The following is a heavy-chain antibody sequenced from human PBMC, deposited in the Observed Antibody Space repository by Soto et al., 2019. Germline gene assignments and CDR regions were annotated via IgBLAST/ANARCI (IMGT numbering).Heavy chain of an antibody. V-gene: IGHV4-34*01. J-gene: IGHJ5*02. D-gene: IGHD3-3*01. CDR1: GGSFSGYY. CDR3: ARGRSALPRRWFDP. CDR2: INHSGST. Sequence: PSETLSLTCAVYGGSFSGYYWSWIRQPPGKGLEWIGEINHSGSTNYNPSLKSRVTISVDTSKNQFSLKLSSVTAADTAVYYCARGRSALPRRWFDPWGQGTLVTVSS.